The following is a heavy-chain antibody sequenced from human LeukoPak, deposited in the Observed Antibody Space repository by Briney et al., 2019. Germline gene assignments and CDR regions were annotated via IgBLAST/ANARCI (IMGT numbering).Heavy chain of an antibody. D-gene: IGHD3-10*01. CDR2: ISGSGDPT. V-gene: IGHV3-23*01. Sequence: GGSLRLSCAASGFTFSSYAMSWVRQAPGKGLEWVSAISGSGDPTYYGDSVKGRFTISRDNSKNTLYLQMNSLRAEDTAVYYCAKDGDVLLWFGELLSTNYYYYGMDVWGQGTTVTVSS. CDR3: AKDGDVLLWFGELLSTNYYYYGMDV. CDR1: GFTFSSYA. J-gene: IGHJ6*02.